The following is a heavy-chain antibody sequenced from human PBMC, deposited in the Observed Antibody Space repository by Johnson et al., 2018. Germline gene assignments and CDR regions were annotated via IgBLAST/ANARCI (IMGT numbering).Heavy chain of an antibody. CDR2: ISSSGSTI. V-gene: IGHV3-11*04. Sequence: QVQLVQAGGGLVKPGGSXRLSCAASGFTFSDYYMSWIRQAPGKGLEWVSYISSSGSTIYYAVSVKGRFTISRDNAKNSLYLQMNSLRAEDTAVYYCARDDILGDKSDACYSWGQGTMVTVFS. D-gene: IGHD3-16*01. CDR3: ARDDILGDKSDACYS. CDR1: GFTFSDYY. J-gene: IGHJ3*02.